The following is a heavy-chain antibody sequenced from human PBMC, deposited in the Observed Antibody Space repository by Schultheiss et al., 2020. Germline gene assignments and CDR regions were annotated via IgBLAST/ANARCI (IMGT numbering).Heavy chain of an antibody. J-gene: IGHJ5*02. CDR3: ARHLTSGWYGGGWFDP. Sequence: SETLSLTCTVSGGSISSSSYYWGWIRQPPGKGLEWIGSIYYSGSTYYNPSLKSRVTISVDTSKNQFSLKLSSVTAADTAVYYCARHLTSGWYGGGWFDPWGQGTLVTVSS. V-gene: IGHV4-39*01. CDR1: GGSISSSSYY. CDR2: IYYSGST. D-gene: IGHD6-19*01.